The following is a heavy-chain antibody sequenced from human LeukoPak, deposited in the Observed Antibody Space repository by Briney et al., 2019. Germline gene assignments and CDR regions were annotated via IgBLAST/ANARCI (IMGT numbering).Heavy chain of an antibody. J-gene: IGHJ4*02. D-gene: IGHD6-13*01. Sequence: GGSLRLSCAASGFTFSTYAMSWVRQAPGKGLEWVSSISGRGNNTYYADSVKGRFTISRGNSKNTLHLQVNSLRAEDTAIYYCARAYSSSWYDYWGQGTLVTVSS. CDR1: GFTFSTYA. V-gene: IGHV3-23*01. CDR3: ARAYSSSWYDY. CDR2: ISGRGNNT.